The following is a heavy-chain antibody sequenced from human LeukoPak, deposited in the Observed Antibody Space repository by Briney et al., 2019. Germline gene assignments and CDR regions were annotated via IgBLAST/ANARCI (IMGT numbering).Heavy chain of an antibody. J-gene: IGHJ5*02. CDR3: ARHAYDYWSGYNANWFDL. V-gene: IGHV4-59*08. CDR2: IYYSGST. D-gene: IGHD3-3*01. Sequence: SETLSLTCAVYGGSFSGYYWSWIRQPPGKGLEWIGYIYYSGSTNYNPSLKSRVTISVDKSKNQFSLKLSSVTAADTAVYYCARHAYDYWSGYNANWFDLWGQGTLVTVSS. CDR1: GGSFSGYY.